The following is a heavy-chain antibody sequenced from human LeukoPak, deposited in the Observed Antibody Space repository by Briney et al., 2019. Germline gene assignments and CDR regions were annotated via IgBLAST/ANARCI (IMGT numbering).Heavy chain of an antibody. Sequence: GASVQVSCKASGYTFTSYDINWVRPATGQGLEWMGWMNPNSGNTGYAQKFQGRVTMTRNTSISTAYMELSSLRSEDTAVYYCARAARTNWFDPWGQGTLVTVSS. V-gene: IGHV1-8*01. CDR1: GYTFTSYD. CDR2: MNPNSGNT. J-gene: IGHJ5*02. CDR3: ARAARTNWFDP.